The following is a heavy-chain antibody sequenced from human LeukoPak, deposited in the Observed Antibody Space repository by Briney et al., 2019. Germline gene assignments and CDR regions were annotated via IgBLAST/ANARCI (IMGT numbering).Heavy chain of an antibody. D-gene: IGHD1-20*01. CDR2: INPSGGST. CDR1: GYTFTSYY. CDR3: ARDGGRYNWNRYYYYYMDV. Sequence: ASVKVSCKASGYTFTSYYMHWVRQAPGQGLEWMGIINPSGGSTSYAQKFQGRVTMTRDMSTSTVYMELSSLRSEDTVVYYCARDGGRYNWNRYYYYYMDVWGKGTTVTVSS. V-gene: IGHV1-46*01. J-gene: IGHJ6*03.